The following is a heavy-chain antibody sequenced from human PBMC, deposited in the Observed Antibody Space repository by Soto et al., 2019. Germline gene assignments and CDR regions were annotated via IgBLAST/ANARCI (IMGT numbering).Heavy chain of an antibody. D-gene: IGHD3-16*02. Sequence: GGSLRLSCAASGFTFSSYGMHWVRQAPGQGLEWVAVISYDGSNKKYVDSVKGRFSISRDNSKNTVYLQMNSLRAEDSGVYYCAKAPLSDYWGQGTLVTVSS. V-gene: IGHV3-30*18. CDR1: GFTFSSYG. CDR2: ISYDGSNK. CDR3: AKAPLSDY. J-gene: IGHJ4*02.